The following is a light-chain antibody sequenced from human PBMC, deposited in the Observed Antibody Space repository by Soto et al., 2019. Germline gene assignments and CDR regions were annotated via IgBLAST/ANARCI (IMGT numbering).Light chain of an antibody. V-gene: IGKV1-33*01. Sequence: DIQMTQSPSSLSASVGDRVTITCQASQDISNYLNWYQQKPGKAPKLLIYDASNLETGVPSRFSGSGSGTDFTFTIIRLQPEDIATYYCQQYDNLITFGQWTRLELK. CDR3: QQYDNLIT. J-gene: IGKJ5*01. CDR2: DAS. CDR1: QDISNY.